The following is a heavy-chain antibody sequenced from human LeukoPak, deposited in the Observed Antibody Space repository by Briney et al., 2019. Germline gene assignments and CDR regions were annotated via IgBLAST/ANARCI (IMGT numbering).Heavy chain of an antibody. CDR1: GYSFTNYY. J-gene: IGHJ4*02. CDR3: ARDQGLTGYFDY. CDR2: INPSGGST. Sequence: ASVKVSCKTSGYSFTNYYMHWVRQAPGQGLEWMGIINPSGGSTNYAQKFQGRVTMTRDTSTSIDYMELSSLRSEDTAVYYCARDQGLTGYFDYWGQGTLVTVSS. D-gene: IGHD3-9*01. V-gene: IGHV1-46*01.